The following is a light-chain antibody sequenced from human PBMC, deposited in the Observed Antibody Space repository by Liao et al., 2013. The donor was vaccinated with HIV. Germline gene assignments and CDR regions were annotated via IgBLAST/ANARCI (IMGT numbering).Light chain of an antibody. Sequence: SYVLTQPPSVSVAPGKTARITCGGNNIGDKSVHWYQKRPGRAPMVVIYNDGDRPSGIPERFSGSNSGNTATLTISGTQGMDEADYYCQAWDSSTVVFGGGTKLTVL. V-gene: IGLV3-21*01. J-gene: IGLJ2*01. CDR1: NIGDKS. CDR3: QAWDSSTVV. CDR2: NDG.